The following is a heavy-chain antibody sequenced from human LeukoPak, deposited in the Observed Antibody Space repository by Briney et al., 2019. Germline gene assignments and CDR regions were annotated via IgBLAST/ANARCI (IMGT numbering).Heavy chain of an antibody. CDR3: AIYSYGDAFDI. CDR1: GGTFSSYA. CDR2: VIPILGIA. J-gene: IGHJ3*02. D-gene: IGHD5-18*01. Sequence: SVKVSCKASGGTFSSYAISWVRQAPGQGLEWMGRVIPILGIANYAQKFQGRVTITADKSTSTAYMELSSLRSEDTAVYYCAIYSYGDAFDIWGQGTMVTVSS. V-gene: IGHV1-69*04.